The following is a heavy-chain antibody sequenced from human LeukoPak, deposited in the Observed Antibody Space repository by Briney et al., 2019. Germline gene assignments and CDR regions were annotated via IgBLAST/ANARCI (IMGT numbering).Heavy chain of an antibody. V-gene: IGHV3-74*03. CDR1: GFNISIYW. CDR2: INSDGSRR. J-gene: IGHJ5*02. Sequence: GGSLRLSCAASGFNISIYWMHWVRHAPGKGLVWVSRINSDGSRRMYADSVKGRFTISRDNAKNTLYLQMNSLRAEDTATYFCTRGGYCGADNCYSGGDYFDPWGQGTLVTVSS. D-gene: IGHD2-15*01. CDR3: TRGGYCGADNCYSGGDYFDP.